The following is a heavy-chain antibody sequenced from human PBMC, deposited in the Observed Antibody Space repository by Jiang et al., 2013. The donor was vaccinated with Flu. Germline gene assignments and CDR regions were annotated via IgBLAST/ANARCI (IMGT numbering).Heavy chain of an antibody. J-gene: IGHJ5*02. Sequence: PGESLRISCKGSGYSFTSYWIGWVRQMPGKGLEWMGITYPGDSDTRYSPSFQGQVTISADKSISTAYLQWSSLKASDTAMYYCARSPIPDDFWSGLWWFDPWGQGTLVTVSS. V-gene: IGHV5-51*01. D-gene: IGHD3-3*01. CDR3: ARSPIPDDFWSGLWWFDP. CDR2: TYPGDSDT. CDR1: GYSFTSYW.